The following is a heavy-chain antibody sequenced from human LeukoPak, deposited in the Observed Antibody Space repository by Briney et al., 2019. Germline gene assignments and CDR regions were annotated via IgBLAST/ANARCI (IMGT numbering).Heavy chain of an antibody. J-gene: IGHJ4*02. V-gene: IGHV3-23*01. D-gene: IGHD3-10*01. CDR1: GFTFNTYG. Sequence: PGGTLRLSCAASGFTFNTYGMSWVRQSPVKGLEWVSGLSGSGDRTYYTDSVKGRFTISRDSSKNTVYLQMNTLRAEDTALYYCARGGTLVRGGDPFDYWGQGTLVTVSS. CDR3: ARGGTLVRGGDPFDY. CDR2: LSGSGDRT.